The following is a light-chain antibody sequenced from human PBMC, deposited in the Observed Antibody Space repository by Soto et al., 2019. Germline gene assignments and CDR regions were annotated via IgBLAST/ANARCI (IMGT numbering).Light chain of an antibody. Sequence: QSALTQPPSLSGAPGQRVTISCTGGSSEIGAGSEVHWYQQLPGTAPKLLIFGSTNRPSGVPDRFSGSKSATSASLAITGLQAEDEADYYCQSYDNSLSAYVFGTGTKLTVL. CDR2: GST. V-gene: IGLV1-40*01. CDR1: SSEIGAGSE. J-gene: IGLJ1*01. CDR3: QSYDNSLSAYV.